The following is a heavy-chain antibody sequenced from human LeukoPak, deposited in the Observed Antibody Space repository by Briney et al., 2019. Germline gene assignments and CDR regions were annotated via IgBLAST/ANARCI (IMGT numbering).Heavy chain of an antibody. CDR1: GGSISSSNW. CDR3: ARLLWFGESYYFDY. V-gene: IGHV4-4*02. CDR2: IYHSGST. D-gene: IGHD3-10*01. J-gene: IGHJ4*02. Sequence: SETLSLACAVSGGSISSSNWWSWVRQPPGKGLEWIGEIYHSGSTNYNPSLKSRVTISVDKSKNQFSLKLSSVTAADTAVYYCARLLWFGESYYFDYWGQGTLVTVSS.